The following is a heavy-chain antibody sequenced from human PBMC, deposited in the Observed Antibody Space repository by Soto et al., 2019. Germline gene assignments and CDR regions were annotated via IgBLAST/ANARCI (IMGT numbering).Heavy chain of an antibody. Sequence: ASVKVSCKASGYTFTGYYMHWVRQAPGQGFEWMGWINPNSGGTNYAQKFQGWVTMTRDTSISTAYMELSRLRSDDTAVYYCARAFSPVRVRFDYWGQGTLVTVSS. CDR3: ARAFSPVRVRFDY. V-gene: IGHV1-2*04. CDR2: INPNSGGT. D-gene: IGHD3-10*01. J-gene: IGHJ4*02. CDR1: GYTFTGYY.